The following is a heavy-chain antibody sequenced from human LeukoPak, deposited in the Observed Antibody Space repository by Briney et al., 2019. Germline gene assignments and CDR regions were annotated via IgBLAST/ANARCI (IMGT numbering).Heavy chain of an antibody. D-gene: IGHD4-17*01. J-gene: IGHJ6*02. Sequence: PSETLSLTCTVSGGSISSYYWSWIRQPPGKGLEWIGYIYYSGSTNYNPSLKSRVTISVDTSKSQFSLKLSSVTAADTAVYYCARDDGYGDPSGMDVWGQGTTVTVSS. CDR3: ARDDGYGDPSGMDV. CDR2: IYYSGST. V-gene: IGHV4-59*01. CDR1: GGSISSYY.